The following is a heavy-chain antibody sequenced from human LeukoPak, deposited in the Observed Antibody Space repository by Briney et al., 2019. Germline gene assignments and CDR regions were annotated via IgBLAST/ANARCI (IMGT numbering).Heavy chain of an antibody. Sequence: GGSLRLSCAASGFTFSSYAMSWVRQAPGKGLEWVSGISGSSGSTYYADSVKGRFTISRDNSKNTLYLQMNSLRAEDTAVYYCARDLTYYYDSSGYYSGNGMDVWGQGTTVTVSS. CDR1: GFTFSSYA. V-gene: IGHV3-23*01. J-gene: IGHJ6*02. D-gene: IGHD3-22*01. CDR2: ISGSSGST. CDR3: ARDLTYYYDSSGYYSGNGMDV.